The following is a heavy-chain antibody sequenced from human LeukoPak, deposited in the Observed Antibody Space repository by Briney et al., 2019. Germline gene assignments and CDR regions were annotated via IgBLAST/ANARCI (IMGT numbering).Heavy chain of an antibody. CDR3: ARDSAYNAFDY. Sequence: TGGSLRLSCAASGFTFSSHWMSWVRQAPGKGLEWVANINRDGSEKYYVDSVKGRFTISRDNAKNSLYLQTNSLRAEDTAVYYCARDSAYNAFDYWGQGTLVTVSS. D-gene: IGHD5-12*01. CDR1: GFTFSSHW. CDR2: INRDGSEK. J-gene: IGHJ4*02. V-gene: IGHV3-7*05.